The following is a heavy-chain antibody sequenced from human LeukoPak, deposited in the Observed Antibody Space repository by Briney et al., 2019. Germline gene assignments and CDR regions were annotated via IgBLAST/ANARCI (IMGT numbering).Heavy chain of an antibody. D-gene: IGHD2-21*02. V-gene: IGHV3-33*06. J-gene: IGHJ4*02. CDR2: IWYDGSNK. CDR1: GFTFSSYG. CDR3: AKNARAYCGGDCYFLDRRGYFDY. Sequence: GGSLRLSCAASGFTFSSYGTHWVRQAPGKGLEWVAVIWYDGSNKYYADSVKGRFTISRDNSKNTLYLQMNSLRAEDTAVYYCAKNARAYCGGDCYFLDRRGYFDYWGQGTLVTVSS.